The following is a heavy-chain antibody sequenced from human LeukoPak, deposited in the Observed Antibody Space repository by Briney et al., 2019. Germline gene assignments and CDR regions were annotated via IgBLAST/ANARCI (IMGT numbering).Heavy chain of an antibody. V-gene: IGHV4-30-4*08. CDR2: IYYSGST. Sequence: SQTLSLTCTVSGGSISSGDYYWSWIRQPPGKGLEWIGYIYYSGSTYYNPSLKSRVTISVDTSKNQFSLKLSSVTAADTAVYXXXXXXSXGVXYAYXGQGTLVTVSS. CDR3: XXXXSXGVXYAY. CDR1: GGSISSGDYY. D-gene: IGHD3-16*01. J-gene: IGHJ4*02.